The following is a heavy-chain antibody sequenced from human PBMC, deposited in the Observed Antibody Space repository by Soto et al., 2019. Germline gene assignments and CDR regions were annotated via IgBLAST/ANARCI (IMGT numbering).Heavy chain of an antibody. V-gene: IGHV5-51*01. CDR3: ARAWGAYGGKPNYFDY. J-gene: IGHJ4*02. Sequence: GESLKISCKGSGYSFTSYWIGWVRQMPGKGLEWMGIIYPGDSDTRYSPSFQGQVTISADKSISTAYLQWSSLKASDTAMYYCARAWGAYGGKPNYFDYWGQGTLVTVSS. CDR2: IYPGDSDT. D-gene: IGHD4-17*01. CDR1: GYSFTSYW.